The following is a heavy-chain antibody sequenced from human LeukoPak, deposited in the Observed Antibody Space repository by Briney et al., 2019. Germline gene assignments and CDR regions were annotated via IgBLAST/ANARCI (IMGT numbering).Heavy chain of an antibody. Sequence: GGSLRLSCAASGFTFDDYGMSWVRQAPGKGLEWVSGINWNGGSTGYADSVKGRFTISRDNAKNSLYLQMNSLRAEDTASYYCAREVMGDTANYFDYWGQGTLVTVSS. CDR2: INWNGGST. D-gene: IGHD5-18*01. CDR1: GFTFDDYG. J-gene: IGHJ4*02. CDR3: AREVMGDTANYFDY. V-gene: IGHV3-20*04.